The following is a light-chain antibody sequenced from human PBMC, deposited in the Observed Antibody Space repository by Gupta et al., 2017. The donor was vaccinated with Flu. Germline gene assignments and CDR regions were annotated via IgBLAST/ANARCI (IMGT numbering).Light chain of an antibody. CDR2: AAS. CDR1: QRISNY. Sequence: IQMTQSPSSLSASVGDRVTITCRASQRISNYLNWYQQKPGKAPKVLIYAASSSQSGVPSRFSGSGSGTEFTLTIISLQPEDIATYYCRQRDTTPLTFGQGTRLEIK. J-gene: IGKJ5*01. CDR3: RQRDTTPLT. V-gene: IGKV1-39*01.